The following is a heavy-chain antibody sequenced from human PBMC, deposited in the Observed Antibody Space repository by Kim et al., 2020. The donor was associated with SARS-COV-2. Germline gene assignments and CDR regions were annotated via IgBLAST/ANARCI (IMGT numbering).Heavy chain of an antibody. Sequence: SVKGRFTIPRENAKNSLYLQMNSLRAGDTAVYYCARGRIAARAGYYGMDVWGQGTTVTVSS. V-gene: IGHV3-13*01. J-gene: IGHJ6*02. D-gene: IGHD6-6*01. CDR3: ARGRIAARAGYYGMDV.